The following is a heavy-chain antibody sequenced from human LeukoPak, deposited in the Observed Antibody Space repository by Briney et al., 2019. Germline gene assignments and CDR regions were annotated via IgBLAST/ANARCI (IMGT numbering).Heavy chain of an antibody. Sequence: SVKVSCKASGGTFSSYAISWVRQAPGQGLEWMGGIIPIFGTANYAQKFQGRVTITVDESTSTAYMELSSLRSEDTAVYYCLLYYYDSSGYSPTYFDYWGQGTLVTVSS. CDR2: IIPIFGTA. J-gene: IGHJ4*02. D-gene: IGHD3-22*01. V-gene: IGHV1-69*13. CDR1: GGTFSSYA. CDR3: LLYYYDSSGYSPTYFDY.